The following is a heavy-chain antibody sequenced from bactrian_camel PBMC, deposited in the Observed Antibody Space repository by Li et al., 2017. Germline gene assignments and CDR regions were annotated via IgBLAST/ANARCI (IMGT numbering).Heavy chain of an antibody. V-gene: IGHV3S53*01. Sequence: HVQLVESGGGLVQAGGSLRLSCATSGTTYKSYCMGWFRQVPGQEREGVAAIDTDGSANYADSVKGRFTISKDNAKNTLTLDMNNLKPEDTATYYCAASLQWFGCRDSATIGFWGQGTQVTVS. CDR3: AASLQWFGCRDSATIGF. J-gene: IGHJ4*01. CDR2: IDTDGSA. D-gene: IGHD2*01. CDR1: GTTYKSYC.